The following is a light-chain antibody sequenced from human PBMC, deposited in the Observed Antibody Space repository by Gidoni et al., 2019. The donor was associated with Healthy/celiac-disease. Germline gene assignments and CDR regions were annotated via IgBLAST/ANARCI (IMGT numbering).Light chain of an antibody. Sequence: DIQMTQSPSTLSASVGDRGTITCRASQSISSWLAWYQQKPGKAPNLLIYKASSLESGVPSRISGSGSGTEFTLTISSLQPDDFSTYYCQQYNSYPCSFGQGTKLEIK. CDR1: QSISSW. J-gene: IGKJ2*04. V-gene: IGKV1-5*03. CDR2: KAS. CDR3: QQYNSYPCS.